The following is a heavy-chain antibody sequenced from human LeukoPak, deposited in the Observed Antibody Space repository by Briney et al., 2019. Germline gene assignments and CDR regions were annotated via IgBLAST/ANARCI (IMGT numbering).Heavy chain of an antibody. CDR1: GFTFSSYS. CDR3: ARSSLHCSSTSCYNDAFDI. V-gene: IGHV3-21*01. Sequence: GGSLRLSCAASGFTFSSYSMNWVRQAPGKGLEWVSSISSSSSYIYYADSVKGRFTISRDNAKNSLYLQMNSLRAEDTAVYYCARSSLHCSSTSCYNDAFDIWGQGTMVTVSS. CDR2: ISSSSSYI. J-gene: IGHJ3*02. D-gene: IGHD2-2*02.